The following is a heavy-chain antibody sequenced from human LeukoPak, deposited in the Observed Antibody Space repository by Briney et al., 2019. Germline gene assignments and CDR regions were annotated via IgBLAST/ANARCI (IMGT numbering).Heavy chain of an antibody. V-gene: IGHV3-15*01. CDR1: GFTFSNAW. D-gene: IGHD3-3*01. J-gene: IGHJ4*02. CDR2: IKSKTDGGTT. Sequence: GGSLRLSCAVSGFTFSNAWMSWVRQAPGKGLEWVGRIKSKTDGGTTDYAAPVKGRFTISRDDSKNTLYLQMNSLKTEDTAVYYCTTDSTSSRITIFGVVTPSYWGQGTLVTVSS. CDR3: TTDSTSSRITIFGVVTPSY.